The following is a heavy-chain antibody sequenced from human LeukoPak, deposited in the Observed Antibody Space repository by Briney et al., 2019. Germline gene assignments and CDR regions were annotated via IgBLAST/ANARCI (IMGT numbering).Heavy chain of an antibody. J-gene: IGHJ4*02. Sequence: GGSLRLSCAASGFDFSSNWMHWVRHAPGQGLVWVSRIKGDGISTNYADSVKGRFTISRDIAKNTLYLQMNSLRAEDTAVYYCAKYGSGSYHFDYWGQGTLVTVSS. D-gene: IGHD3-10*01. CDR3: AKYGSGSYHFDY. CDR2: IKGDGIST. V-gene: IGHV3-74*01. CDR1: GFDFSSNW.